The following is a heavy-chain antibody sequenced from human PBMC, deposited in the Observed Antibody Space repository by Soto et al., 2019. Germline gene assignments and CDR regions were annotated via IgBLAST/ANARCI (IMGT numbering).Heavy chain of an antibody. J-gene: IGHJ4*02. CDR1: DGSISTYY. Sequence: PSQTLSLTCTVSDGSISTYYWSLIRQPPGKGLEWIGYIYYSGSTNYNPSLKSRVTISVDTSKNQFSLKLSSVSAADTAVYYCARDGSRYDFWSGPYYFDYWGQGTLVTVSS. CDR3: ARDGSRYDFWSGPYYFDY. D-gene: IGHD3-3*01. CDR2: IYYSGST. V-gene: IGHV4-59*01.